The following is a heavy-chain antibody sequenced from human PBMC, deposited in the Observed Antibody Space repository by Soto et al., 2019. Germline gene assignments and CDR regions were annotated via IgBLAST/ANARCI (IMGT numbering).Heavy chain of an antibody. Sequence: LRLSCAASGFTFSSYAMHWVRQAPGKGLEWVAVISYDGSNEYYADSVKGRFTISRDNSKNTLYLQVNSLRAEDTAIYYCTRETMTIRLYFDYWGQGALVTSPQ. J-gene: IGHJ4*02. V-gene: IGHV3-30-3*01. CDR3: TRETMTIRLYFDY. CDR2: ISYDGSNE. CDR1: GFTFSSYA. D-gene: IGHD6-19*01.